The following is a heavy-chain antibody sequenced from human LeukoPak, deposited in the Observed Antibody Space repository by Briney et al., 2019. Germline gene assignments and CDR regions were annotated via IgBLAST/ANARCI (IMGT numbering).Heavy chain of an antibody. CDR3: ARAGHCYDSSGYYSDY. D-gene: IGHD3-22*01. CDR2: ISAYNGNT. Sequence: ASVKVSCKASGYTFTSYGISWVRQAPGQGLEWMGWISAYNGNTNYAQKLQGRVTMTTDTSTSTAYMELRSLRSDDTAVYYCARAGHCYDSSGYYSDYWGQGTLVTVSS. J-gene: IGHJ4*02. V-gene: IGHV1-18*01. CDR1: GYTFTSYG.